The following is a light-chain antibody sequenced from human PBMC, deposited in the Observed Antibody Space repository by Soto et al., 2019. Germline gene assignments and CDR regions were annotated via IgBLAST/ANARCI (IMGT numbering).Light chain of an antibody. V-gene: IGKV3-20*01. CDR1: PSVDSTY. Sequence: ETVLTQSPGTLSLSPGERATLSCRASPSVDSTYLTWYQQKPGQAPRLLIYGASGRATGIPDRFSGSGSGTDFTLTISRLEPEDFAVYFCQRYDSFRTFGQGTKVEIK. CDR3: QRYDSFRT. CDR2: GAS. J-gene: IGKJ1*01.